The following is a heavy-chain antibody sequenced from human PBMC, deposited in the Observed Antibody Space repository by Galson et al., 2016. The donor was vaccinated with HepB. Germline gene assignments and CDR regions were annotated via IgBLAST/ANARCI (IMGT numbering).Heavy chain of an antibody. D-gene: IGHD2-21*02. CDR2: ITWDGGTT. CDR1: GFTFDDYT. CDR3: VGGYCGGDCYSEVFDPFDI. Sequence: SLRLSCAASGFTFDDYTMAWVRQVPGKSLECVSLITWDGGTTYYADSVKGRFTISRDNGKESLYLQLNSLSTDDTALYYCVGGYCGGDCYSEVFDPFDIWGQGTMVTVSS. V-gene: IGHV3-43*01. J-gene: IGHJ3*02.